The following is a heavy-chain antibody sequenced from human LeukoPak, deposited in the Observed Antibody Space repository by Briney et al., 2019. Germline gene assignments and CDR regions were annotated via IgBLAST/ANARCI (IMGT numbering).Heavy chain of an antibody. Sequence: GGSLRLSCAASGFTFSSYAMSWVRQAPGKGLEWVSSISGSGGSTYYADSVRDRFTIFRDNSKNTLYLQMHTLRTEDTALYYCAKDSVYDFWSGFYASYYAIDVWGQGTTVTVSS. CDR2: ISGSGGST. J-gene: IGHJ6*02. D-gene: IGHD3-3*01. V-gene: IGHV3-23*01. CDR1: GFTFSSYA. CDR3: AKDSVYDFWSGFYASYYAIDV.